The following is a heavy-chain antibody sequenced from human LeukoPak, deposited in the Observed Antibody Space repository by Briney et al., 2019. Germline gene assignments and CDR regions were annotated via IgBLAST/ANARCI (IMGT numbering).Heavy chain of an antibody. Sequence: ETLSLTCAVYGGSFSGYYWSWVRQAQGKGLEWVSGINWNGGSTGYADSVKGRFTISRDNAKNSLYLQMNSLRAEDTALYYCARENGEYSYDYYYYYYMDVWGKGTTVTVSS. D-gene: IGHD5-18*01. CDR1: GGSFSGYY. CDR2: INWNGGST. CDR3: ARENGEYSYDYYYYYYMDV. V-gene: IGHV3-20*04. J-gene: IGHJ6*03.